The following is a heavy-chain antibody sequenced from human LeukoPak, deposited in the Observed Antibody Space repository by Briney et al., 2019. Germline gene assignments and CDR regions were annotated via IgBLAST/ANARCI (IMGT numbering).Heavy chain of an antibody. Sequence: GGSLRLSCAASGFTFSDRDMSWVRQAPGKGLEWVSAVSGRGSRTFYAESVKGRFTISRDNSQNTLYLQMHSLRAEDTAVYYCAKDPYGDDYNYSLDYWGQGTLVTV. CDR3: AKDPYGDDYNYSLDY. D-gene: IGHD4-17*01. J-gene: IGHJ4*02. V-gene: IGHV3-23*01. CDR2: VSGRGSRT. CDR1: GFTFSDRD.